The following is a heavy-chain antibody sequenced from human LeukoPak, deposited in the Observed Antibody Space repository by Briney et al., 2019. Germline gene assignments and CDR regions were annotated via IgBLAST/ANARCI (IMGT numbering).Heavy chain of an antibody. V-gene: IGHV3-7*01. CDR1: GFIFGTYW. J-gene: IGHJ4*01. CDR3: ARKRGDYYFDY. CDR2: IKESGSES. D-gene: IGHD5-12*01. Sequence: GGSLRLSCAASGFIFGTYWMTWVRRAPGRGLEWVANIKESGSESSYVDSVKGRFTISRDNAKNSLYLQINSLRAEDTAVYYCARKRGDYYFDYWGHGTLVSVSS.